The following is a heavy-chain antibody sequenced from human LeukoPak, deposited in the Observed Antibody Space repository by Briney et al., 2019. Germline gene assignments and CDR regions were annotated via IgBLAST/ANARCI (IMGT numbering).Heavy chain of an antibody. J-gene: IGHJ4*02. CDR3: ARGGLGNFD. CDR2: ISTSSSYI. V-gene: IGHV3-21*01. D-gene: IGHD4-23*01. CDR1: GFTFSSHS. Sequence: GGSLRLSCAASGFTFSSHSMNWVRQAPGKGLEWVSSISTSSSYIYYADSLKGRFTISRDDAKNSLYLQMNSLRAEDTTVYYCARGGLGNFDWGQGTLVTVSS.